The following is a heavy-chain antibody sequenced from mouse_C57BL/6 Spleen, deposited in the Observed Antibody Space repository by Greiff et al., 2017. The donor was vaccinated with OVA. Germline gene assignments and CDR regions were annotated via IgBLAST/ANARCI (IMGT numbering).Heavy chain of an antibody. Sequence: VQLQQSGAELMKPGASVKLSCKATGYTFTGYWIEWVKQRPGHGLEWIGEILPGSGSTNYNEKFKGKATFTADTSSNTTYMQLSSLTSEDSAIYYCARYVFYYGSSPYYFDYWGQGTTLTVSS. D-gene: IGHD1-1*01. J-gene: IGHJ2*01. CDR1: GYTFTGYW. V-gene: IGHV1-9*01. CDR2: ILPGSGST. CDR3: ARYVFYYGSSPYYFDY.